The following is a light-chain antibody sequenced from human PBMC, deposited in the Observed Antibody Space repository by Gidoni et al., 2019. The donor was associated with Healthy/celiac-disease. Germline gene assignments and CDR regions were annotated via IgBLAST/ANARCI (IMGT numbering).Light chain of an antibody. CDR1: QSVSCSY. J-gene: IGKJ4*01. Sequence: ELVLTQSPATLSLSPGERATLSCGASQSVSCSYLAWYQQKPGLAPRLLIYDASSRATGIPDRFSGRGSGADFTLTISRLEPEDFAVCFCQQFDASLALTFGGGTEVEIK. V-gene: IGKV3D-20*01. CDR2: DAS. CDR3: QQFDASLALT.